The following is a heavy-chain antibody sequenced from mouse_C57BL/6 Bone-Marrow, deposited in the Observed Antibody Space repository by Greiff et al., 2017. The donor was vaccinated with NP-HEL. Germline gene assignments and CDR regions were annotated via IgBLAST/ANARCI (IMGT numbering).Heavy chain of an antibody. J-gene: IGHJ2*01. Sequence: ESGPGLVKPSQSLSLTCSVTGYSITSGYYWNWIRQFPGNILEWMGYISYDGSNNYNPSLKNRISITRDTSTNQFFLKLNSVTTEDTATYYCARKGYYYSSPHYFDDWGQGTTLTVSS. CDR1: GYSITSGYY. V-gene: IGHV3-6*01. CDR2: ISYDGSN. CDR3: ARKGYYYSSPHYFDD. D-gene: IGHD1-1*01.